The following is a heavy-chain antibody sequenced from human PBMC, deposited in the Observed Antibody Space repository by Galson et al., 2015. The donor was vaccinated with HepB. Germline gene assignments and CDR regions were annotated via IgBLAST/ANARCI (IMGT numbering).Heavy chain of an antibody. Sequence: SLRLSCAPSGFTFSRYTMHWVRQAPGRGMEWVAVISQDGSIAHHADSVKGRFTISRDNSKNTLYLQMNGLRTEDTAVFYCARSEPRTWHNFDYWGQGTLVTVSS. V-gene: IGHV3-30*04. J-gene: IGHJ4*02. CDR1: GFTFSRYT. D-gene: IGHD1-14*01. CDR2: ISQDGSIA. CDR3: ARSEPRTWHNFDY.